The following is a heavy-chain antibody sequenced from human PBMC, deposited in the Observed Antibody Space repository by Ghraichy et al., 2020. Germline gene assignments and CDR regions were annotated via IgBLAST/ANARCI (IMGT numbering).Heavy chain of an antibody. CDR1: GGSISSYY. J-gene: IGHJ3*02. Sequence: SETLSLTCTVSGGSISSYYWSWIRQPPGKGLEWIGYIYYSGSTNYNPSLKSRVTISVDTSKNQFSLKLSSVTAADTAVYYCARVDSSGYPDEEAFDIWGQGTMVTVSS. D-gene: IGHD3-22*01. CDR2: IYYSGST. V-gene: IGHV4-59*01. CDR3: ARVDSSGYPDEEAFDI.